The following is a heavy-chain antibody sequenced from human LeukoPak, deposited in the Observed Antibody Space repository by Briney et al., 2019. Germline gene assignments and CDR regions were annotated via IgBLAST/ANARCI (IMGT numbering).Heavy chain of an antibody. V-gene: IGHV3-30*18. CDR2: ISYDGSNK. Sequence: GGSLRLCCATSGYTFSSYDMQWVRHAPRKGLEVVAVISYDGSNKYYADSVKGRFTISRDNSKNTLYLQMNSLRAEDTAVYYCAKPVVSSRRDYYYYGMDVWGQGTTVTVSS. CDR3: AKPVVSSRRDYYYYGMDV. CDR1: GYTFSSYD. J-gene: IGHJ6*02. D-gene: IGHD6-13*01.